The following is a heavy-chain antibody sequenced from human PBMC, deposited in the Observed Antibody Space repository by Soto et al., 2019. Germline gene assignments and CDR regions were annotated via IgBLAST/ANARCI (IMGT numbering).Heavy chain of an antibody. J-gene: IGHJ4*02. CDR1: GGSMSIHY. Sequence: SETLSLTCTVSGGSMSIHYWTWLRQPPGKGLEWIGYISYSGSTYYNPSLKSRVTISADTSRNQFSLKLSSVIAADTAVYYCARADPDASVGYWGQGTLVTVSS. CDR2: ISYSGST. D-gene: IGHD3-16*01. V-gene: IGHV4-59*11. CDR3: ARADPDASVGY.